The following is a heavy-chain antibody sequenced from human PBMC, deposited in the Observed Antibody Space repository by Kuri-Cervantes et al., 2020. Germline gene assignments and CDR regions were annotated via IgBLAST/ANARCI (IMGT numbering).Heavy chain of an antibody. CDR3: ARGSSWYDY. J-gene: IGHJ4*02. CDR1: GGSISSYY. CDR2: MSYSGTT. V-gene: IGHV4-59*13. Sequence: GSLRLSCTVSGGSISSYYWNWIRQPPEKGLEWIGYMSYSGTTNYNPSLQSRVTMSVDTSKNQFSLKLSSVTAADTAVYYCARGSSWYDYWGQGTLVTVSS. D-gene: IGHD6-13*01.